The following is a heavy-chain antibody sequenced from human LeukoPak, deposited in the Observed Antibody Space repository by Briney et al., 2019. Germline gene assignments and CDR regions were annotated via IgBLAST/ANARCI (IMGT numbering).Heavy chain of an antibody. CDR2: ISGSSSTI. CDR1: GFTFSSYT. D-gene: IGHD1-26*01. J-gene: IGHJ4*02. CDR3: ARVEGASIFDY. Sequence: SGGTLRLSCAVSGFTFSSYTMNWVRQAPGKGLEWVSYISGSSSTIYYADSVKGRFTISRDNAKNSLYLQMNSLRAEDTAVYYCARVEGASIFDYWGQGTLVTVSS. V-gene: IGHV3-48*01.